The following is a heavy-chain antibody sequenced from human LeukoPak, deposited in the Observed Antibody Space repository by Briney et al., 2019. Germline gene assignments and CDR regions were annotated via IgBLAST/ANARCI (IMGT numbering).Heavy chain of an antibody. CDR2: VSYSGTT. V-gene: IGHV4-39*01. D-gene: IGHD2-2*01. CDR3: AKLTCSSTFCPLDY. Sequence: PSETLSLTCTVSGGSISSSSFFWAWIRQPPGKGLEWIGTVSYSGTTYYSPTLKSRVTISVDTSKNQFSLRLTSVTAADTALYYCAKLTCSSTFCPLDYWGQGTLVTVSS. J-gene: IGHJ4*02. CDR1: GGSISSSSFF.